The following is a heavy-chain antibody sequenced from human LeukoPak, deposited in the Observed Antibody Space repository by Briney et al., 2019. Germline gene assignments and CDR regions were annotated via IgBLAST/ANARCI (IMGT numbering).Heavy chain of an antibody. CDR2: IYYSGST. D-gene: IGHD3-22*01. CDR3: ARYYDSSGYSFDY. V-gene: IGHV4-39*01. J-gene: IGHJ4*02. Sequence: SETLSLTCTVSGGSISSSSYYWGWIRQPPGKGLEWIGSIYYSGSTYYNPSLKSRVTISVDTSKNQFSLKLSSVTAADTAVYYCARYYDSSGYSFDYWGQGTLVTVSS. CDR1: GGSISSSSYY.